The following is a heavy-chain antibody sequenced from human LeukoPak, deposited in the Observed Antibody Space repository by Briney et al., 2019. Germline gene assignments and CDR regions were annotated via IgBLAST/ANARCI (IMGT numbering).Heavy chain of an antibody. CDR1: GFIFEDYT. J-gene: IGHJ4*02. CDR3: ATDLTYESSGSVIDN. Sequence: PGGSLRLSCAASGFIFEDYTMHWVRQVPGKTLEWVSLVNWHGTTYYADSLKGRFTISRDNSKNSLYLQMDSLRTEDTAFYYCATDLTYESSGSVIDNWGLGTLVTVSS. CDR2: VNWHGTT. V-gene: IGHV3-43*01. D-gene: IGHD3-22*01.